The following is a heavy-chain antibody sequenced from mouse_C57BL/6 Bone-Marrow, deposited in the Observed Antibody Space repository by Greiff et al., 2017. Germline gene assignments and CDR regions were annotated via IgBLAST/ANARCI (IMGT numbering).Heavy chain of an antibody. CDR3: ARPYYYAIDY. CDR2: ISSGSSTI. Sequence: EVKLVESGGGLVKPGGSLKLSCAASGFTFSDYGMHWVRQAPEKGLEWVAYISSGSSTIYYAATVKGRFTISRDNAKNTLFLQLTRLRSEDTAMYYCARPYYYAIDYWGQGTSVTVSS. V-gene: IGHV5-17*01. J-gene: IGHJ4*01. CDR1: GFTFSDYG.